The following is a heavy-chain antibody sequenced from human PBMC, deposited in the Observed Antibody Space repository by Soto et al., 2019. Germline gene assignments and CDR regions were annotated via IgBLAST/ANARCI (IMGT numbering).Heavy chain of an antibody. CDR1: GGSISSYR. Sequence: TETVSLTCTVSGGSISSYRWIWIRQPAGKVLECIGRLNTYCNTHYNPSLKSRVTVSVDTSRNQFFLTLRSVTAAESAVYHCGRVSRETWDYEASRGQGNHVTAYS. CDR3: GRVSRETWDYEAS. V-gene: IGHV4-4*07. J-gene: IGHJ4*02. CDR2: LNTYCNT. D-gene: IGHD1-7*01.